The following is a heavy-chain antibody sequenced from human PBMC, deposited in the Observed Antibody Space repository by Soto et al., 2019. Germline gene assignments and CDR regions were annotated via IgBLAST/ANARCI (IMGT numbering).Heavy chain of an antibody. V-gene: IGHV1-3*05. Sequence: QVQLVQSGAEEKKPGASVKFSCKASGYTFTSYAMHWVRQAPGQRLEWMGWINAGNGNTKYSQKFQGRVTITRDTAASTAYMELSSLRTEDTAVYYCARDLLWFGKLRSGYYYGMDVWGQGTTVTVSS. J-gene: IGHJ6*02. CDR1: GYTFTSYA. CDR3: ARDLLWFGKLRSGYYYGMDV. CDR2: INAGNGNT. D-gene: IGHD3-10*01.